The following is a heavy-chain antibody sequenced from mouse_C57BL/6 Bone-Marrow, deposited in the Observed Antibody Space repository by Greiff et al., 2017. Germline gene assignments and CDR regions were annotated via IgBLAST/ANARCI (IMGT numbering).Heavy chain of an antibody. CDR1: GYAFTNYL. J-gene: IGHJ4*01. Sequence: QVQLQQSGAELVRPGTSVKVSCKASGYAFTNYLIEWVKQRPGQGLEWIGVINPGSGGTNYNEQFKGKATLTADKSSSTAYMQLSSLTSEDSAVYFCARCPLYYYGSSYYAMDYWGQGTSVTVSS. CDR3: ARCPLYYYGSSYYAMDY. CDR2: INPGSGGT. V-gene: IGHV1-54*01. D-gene: IGHD1-1*01.